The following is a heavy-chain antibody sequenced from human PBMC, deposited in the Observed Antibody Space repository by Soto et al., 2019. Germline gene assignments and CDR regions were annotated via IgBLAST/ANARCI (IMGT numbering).Heavy chain of an antibody. CDR3: VRSPGDFRYGMDV. CDR1: GYSFTDYY. Sequence: QVQLVQSGAEVNKPGASVKVSCKASGYSFTDYYMHWVRQAPGQGPEWLGWINPSTGVTHFAQKFQGWVTMTRDTSISTAYMELSRLTSDDTAVYYCVRSPGDFRYGMDVWGQGTTVTVSS. J-gene: IGHJ6*02. CDR2: INPSTGVT. V-gene: IGHV1-2*04. D-gene: IGHD2-21*02.